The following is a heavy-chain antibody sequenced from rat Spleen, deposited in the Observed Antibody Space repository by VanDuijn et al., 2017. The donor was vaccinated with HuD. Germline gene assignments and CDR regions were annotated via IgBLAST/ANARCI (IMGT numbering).Heavy chain of an antibody. CDR1: GFTFSDYG. V-gene: IGHV5-29*01. D-gene: IGHD4-3*01. Sequence: EVQLVESGGGLVQPGRSLKLSCAASGFTFSDYGVAWVRQAPTKGLEWVATISYGDSSGHSSTYYRDSVKGRFTISRDNAKSTLSLKMDSLRSEDTATYYCARQDTSGYSNWFAYWGQGTLVTVSS. CDR2: ISYGDSSGHSST. CDR3: ARQDTSGYSNWFAY. J-gene: IGHJ3*01.